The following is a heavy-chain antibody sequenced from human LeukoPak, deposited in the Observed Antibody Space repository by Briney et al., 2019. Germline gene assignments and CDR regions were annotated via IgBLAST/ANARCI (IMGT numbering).Heavy chain of an antibody. CDR3: ARGLYYFDY. J-gene: IGHJ4*02. CDR1: GGSISSSSYY. V-gene: IGHV4-39*07. Sequence: SETLSLTCTVSGGSISSSSYYWGWIRQPPGKGLEWIGSIYYSGSTYYNPSLKSRVTISVDTSKNQFSLKLSSVTAADTAVYYCARGLYYFDYWGQGTLVTVSS. CDR2: IYYSGST. D-gene: IGHD2/OR15-2a*01.